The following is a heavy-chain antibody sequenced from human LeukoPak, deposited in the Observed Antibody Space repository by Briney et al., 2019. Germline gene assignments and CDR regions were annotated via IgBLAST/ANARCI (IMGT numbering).Heavy chain of an antibody. CDR3: AKGRNYFDY. CDR2: IKQDGSEK. Sequence: PGGSLRLSCVASGFTFSNYWMSWVRQAPGKGLEWVANIKQDGSEKYYVDSVKGRFTISRDNAKNSLYLQMNSLRTEDTALYYCAKGRNYFDYWGQGTLVTVSS. CDR1: GFTFSNYW. V-gene: IGHV3-7*05. J-gene: IGHJ4*02.